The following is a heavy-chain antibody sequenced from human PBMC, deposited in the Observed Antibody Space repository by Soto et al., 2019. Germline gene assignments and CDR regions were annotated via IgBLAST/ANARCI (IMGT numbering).Heavy chain of an antibody. Sequence: SVKVSCKASGGTFSSYAISWVRQAPGQGLEWMGGIIPIFGTANYAQKFQGRVTITADESTSTAYMELSSLRSEDTAVYYCALELRTYYDMPDYWGQGTLVTVSS. V-gene: IGHV1-69*13. D-gene: IGHD3-9*01. J-gene: IGHJ4*02. CDR2: IIPIFGTA. CDR1: GGTFSSYA. CDR3: ALELRTYYDMPDY.